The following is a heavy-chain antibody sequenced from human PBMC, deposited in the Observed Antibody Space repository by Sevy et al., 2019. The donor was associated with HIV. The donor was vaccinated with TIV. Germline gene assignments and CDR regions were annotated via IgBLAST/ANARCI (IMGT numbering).Heavy chain of an antibody. D-gene: IGHD4-17*01. V-gene: IGHV3-33*01. CDR3: ARDPRIYGDYLLAYFDY. CDR1: GLTPSTYG. CDR2: IGYDGNNK. Sequence: GGSLRLSCAASGLTPSTYGIHWVRQAPGKGLEWVAVIGYDGNNKFYADSVKGRFTISRDDSKNTVFLQMDSLRVEDNAVYYCARDPRIYGDYLLAYFDYWGQGTLVTVSS. J-gene: IGHJ4*02.